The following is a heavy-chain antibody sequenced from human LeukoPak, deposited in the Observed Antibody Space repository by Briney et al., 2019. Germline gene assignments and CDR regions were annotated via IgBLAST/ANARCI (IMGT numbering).Heavy chain of an antibody. D-gene: IGHD2-15*01. Sequence: GGSLRLSCAASGFTFSIYWMSWGRQAPGKGLEWVANINQDGGEEYYVDSLKGRFTISRDNAKNSLYLQMNSLRADDTAVYYCARYCSIGSCFDYWGQGALVTVSS. CDR3: ARYCSIGSCFDY. CDR1: GFTFSIYW. V-gene: IGHV3-7*04. J-gene: IGHJ4*02. CDR2: INQDGGEE.